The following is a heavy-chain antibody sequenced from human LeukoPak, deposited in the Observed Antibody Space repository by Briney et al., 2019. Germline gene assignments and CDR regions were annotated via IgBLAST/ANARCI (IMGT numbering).Heavy chain of an antibody. D-gene: IGHD3-9*01. Sequence: PSETLSLTCSVSGGSVNTPKSFWAWIRQPPGKGLEWIGSLFYDGDTYYNLSLKSRVTMSLDTSKNQFSLSLSSVTAADTATYYCARLPILTGNYYYYGMDVWGQGTTVTVSS. CDR1: GGSVNTPKSF. CDR2: LFYDGDT. J-gene: IGHJ6*02. V-gene: IGHV4-39*01. CDR3: ARLPILTGNYYYYGMDV.